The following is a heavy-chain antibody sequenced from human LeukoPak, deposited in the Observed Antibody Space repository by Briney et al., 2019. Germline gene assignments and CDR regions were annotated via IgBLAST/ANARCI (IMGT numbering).Heavy chain of an antibody. D-gene: IGHD6-6*01. J-gene: IGHJ5*02. V-gene: IGHV4-59*01. CDR3: AREDTRLDWFDP. CDR2: IYYSGST. Sequence: TSETLSLTCTVSGGSISSYYWSWIRQPPGKGLEWSGYIYYSGSTNYNPSLKSRVTISVDTSKNQFSLKLSSVTAADTAVYYCAREDTRLDWFDPWGQGTLVTVSS. CDR1: GGSISSYY.